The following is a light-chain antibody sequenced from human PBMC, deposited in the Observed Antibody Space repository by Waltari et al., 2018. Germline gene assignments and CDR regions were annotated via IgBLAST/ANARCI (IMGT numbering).Light chain of an antibody. J-gene: IGKJ2*01. CDR2: LAS. Sequence: DIQMTQSPSALSASVGDRVTITCRASQSVSNWLAWYQQKPGKAPKLLIYLASTLESGVPSRFSGSGSGTEFTLTISSLQPDDVATYYCQQYHSYPYTFGQGTALEIK. CDR1: QSVSNW. CDR3: QQYHSYPYT. V-gene: IGKV1-5*03.